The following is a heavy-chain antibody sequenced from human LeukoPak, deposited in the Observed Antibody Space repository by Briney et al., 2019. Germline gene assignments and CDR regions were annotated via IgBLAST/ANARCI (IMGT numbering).Heavy chain of an antibody. V-gene: IGHV3-30-3*01. Sequence: GGSLRLSCAASGFTFSSYAMHWVRQAPGKGLEWVAVISYDGSNKYYADSVKGRFTISRDYSKNTLNLQMNSLRAEDTAVYYCATSIAGSRYYFDYWGQGTLVTVSS. J-gene: IGHJ4*02. CDR1: GFTFSSYA. CDR2: ISYDGSNK. D-gene: IGHD6-6*01. CDR3: ATSIAGSRYYFDY.